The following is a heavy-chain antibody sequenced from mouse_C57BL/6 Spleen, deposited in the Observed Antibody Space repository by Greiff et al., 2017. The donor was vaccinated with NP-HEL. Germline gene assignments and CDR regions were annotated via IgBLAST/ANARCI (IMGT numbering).Heavy chain of an antibody. CDR1: GFNIKDYY. CDR2: IDPEDGET. V-gene: IGHV14-2*01. Sequence: VQLQQSGAELVKPGASVKLSCTASGFNIKDYYMHWVKQRTEQGLEWIGRIDPEDGETKYAPKFQGKATITADTASNTAYLQLSSLTSEDTAVYDCASPYYGSSPWFAYWGQGTLVTVSA. D-gene: IGHD1-1*01. J-gene: IGHJ3*01. CDR3: ASPYYGSSPWFAY.